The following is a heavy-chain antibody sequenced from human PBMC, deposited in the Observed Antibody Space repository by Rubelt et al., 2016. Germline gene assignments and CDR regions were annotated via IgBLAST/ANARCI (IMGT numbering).Heavy chain of an antibody. Sequence: EVQLVESGGGLVQPGRSLRLSCAASGFTFTNYAMSWVRQAPGKGLDWVAAVTSGGSTYYADSVKGRFTISRDNSRNTMFLQMNSLRAEDTAIYYCVKMYDYGDNSNWYFDLWGRDTLVTVSS. D-gene: IGHD4-23*01. V-gene: IGHV3-23*04. CDR3: VKMYDYGDNSNWYFDL. J-gene: IGHJ2*01. CDR1: GFTFTNYA. CDR2: VTSGGST.